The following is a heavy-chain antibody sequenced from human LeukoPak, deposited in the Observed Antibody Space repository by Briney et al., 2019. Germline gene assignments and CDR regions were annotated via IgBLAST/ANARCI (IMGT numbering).Heavy chain of an antibody. D-gene: IGHD3-9*01. CDR1: GYSFTSYW. V-gene: IGHV5-51*01. Sequence: GESLKISCKGSGYSFTSYWIGWVRQMPGKGLEWMGIIYPGDSDTRYSPSFQGQVTISADKSISTAYLQWSSLKASDTAMYYSATCARGYDILTGYSNDAFDIWGQGTMVTVSS. J-gene: IGHJ3*02. CDR3: ATCARGYDILTGYSNDAFDI. CDR2: IYPGDSDT.